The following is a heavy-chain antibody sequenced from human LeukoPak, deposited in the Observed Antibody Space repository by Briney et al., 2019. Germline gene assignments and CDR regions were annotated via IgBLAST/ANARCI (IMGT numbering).Heavy chain of an antibody. CDR3: ARIDSFSGSYVYYYYGMDV. CDR1: GYTFTGYY. CDR2: INPNSGGT. V-gene: IGHV1-2*02. D-gene: IGHD1-26*01. J-gene: IGHJ6*02. Sequence: ASVKVSCKASGYTFTGYYMHWVRQAPGQGLEWVGWINPNSGGTNYAQKFQGRVTMTRDTSISTAYMELSRLRSDDTAVYYCARIDSFSGSYVYYYYGMDVWGQGTTVTVSS.